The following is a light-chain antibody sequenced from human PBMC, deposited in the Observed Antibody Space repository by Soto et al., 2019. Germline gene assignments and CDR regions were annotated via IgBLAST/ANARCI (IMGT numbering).Light chain of an antibody. CDR2: GAS. J-gene: IGKJ1*01. CDR3: QQHGSSPPSWT. CDR1: QIVSSSY. Sequence: EIVLTQSPGTLSLSPGERATLFCRVSQIVSSSYLAWYQQKPGQAPRLLIYGASSRSTGIPDRFSGSGSGTDFPLTINKLEPEDFAVYYCQQHGSSPPSWTFGQGTKVEIK. V-gene: IGKV3-20*01.